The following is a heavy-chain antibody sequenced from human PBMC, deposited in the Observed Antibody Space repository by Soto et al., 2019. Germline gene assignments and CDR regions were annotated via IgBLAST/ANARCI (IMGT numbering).Heavy chain of an antibody. CDR2: IIPIFGTA. J-gene: IGHJ4*02. Sequence: QVQLVQSGAEVKKPGSSVKVSCKASGGTFSSYAISWVRQAPGQGLEWMGGIIPIFGTANYAQKFQGRVTITADESTSTAYMELSSLRTDDTAVYYCARASLYYGILTGYWNDYWGQGTLVTVSS. D-gene: IGHD3-9*01. CDR3: ARASLYYGILTGYWNDY. V-gene: IGHV1-69*12. CDR1: GGTFSSYA.